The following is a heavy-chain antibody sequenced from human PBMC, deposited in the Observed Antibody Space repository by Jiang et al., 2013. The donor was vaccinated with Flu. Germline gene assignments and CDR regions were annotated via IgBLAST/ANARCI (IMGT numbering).Heavy chain of an antibody. D-gene: IGHD3-22*01. V-gene: IGHV1-46*01. J-gene: IGHJ4*02. CDR1: GYLFTNYW. CDR2: LNPIGGSA. Sequence: SGAEVKKPGASVTISCKASGYLFTNYWVHWVRQAPGQGLEWMGVLNPIGGSATYTQKFQGRVTMTRDTSTSTAYMELSSLRSEDTAVYYCARGGITMISRMYYFDYWGQGTLVTVSS. CDR3: ARGGITMISRMYYFDY.